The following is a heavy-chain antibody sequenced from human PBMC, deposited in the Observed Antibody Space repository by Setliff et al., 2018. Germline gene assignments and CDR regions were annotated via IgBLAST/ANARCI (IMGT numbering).Heavy chain of an antibody. CDR2: IDWDGDK. Sequence: GSGPTLVNPTQTLTLTCTFSGFSLTTSGTCVTWLRQPPGKALEWLARIDWDGDKYYNTSLRTRLTLSKDTSKNQVFLTMTNMDPVDTATYYCARSRYELPLYYFDSWGQGILVTVSS. J-gene: IGHJ4*02. D-gene: IGHD1-7*01. CDR1: GFSLTTSGTC. V-gene: IGHV2-70*11. CDR3: ARSRYELPLYYFDS.